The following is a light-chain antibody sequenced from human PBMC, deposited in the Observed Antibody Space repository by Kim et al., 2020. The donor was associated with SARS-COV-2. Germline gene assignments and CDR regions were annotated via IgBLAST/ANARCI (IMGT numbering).Light chain of an antibody. J-gene: IGLJ2*01. V-gene: IGLV3-19*01. Sequence: VDLGQTVRITGQGDSLRSYYATWYQQKPGQAPILVIHGKNNRPSGIPDRFSGSSSGDTASLTITGTQAGDEADYYCNSRDSNDNGLFGGGTQLTVL. CDR3: NSRDSNDNGL. CDR1: SLRSYY. CDR2: GKN.